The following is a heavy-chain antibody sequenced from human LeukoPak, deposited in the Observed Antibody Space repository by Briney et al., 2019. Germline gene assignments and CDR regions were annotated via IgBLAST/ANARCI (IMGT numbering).Heavy chain of an antibody. Sequence: GGSLRLSCAASGFSLSSYWMAWVRQSPEKGLEWVANINQDGGQKHYLESVRGRFTISRDNAKNSLFLEMKSLRVDDTAVYYCTSAPNPFVHSGQGILVTVSS. CDR2: INQDGGQK. CDR1: GFSLSSYW. J-gene: IGHJ4*02. CDR3: TSAPNPFVH. V-gene: IGHV3-7*01.